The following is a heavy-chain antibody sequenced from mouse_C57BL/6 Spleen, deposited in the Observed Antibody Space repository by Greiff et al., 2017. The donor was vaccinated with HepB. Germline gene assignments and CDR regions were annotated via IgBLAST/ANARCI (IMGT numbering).Heavy chain of an antibody. Sequence: QVQLQQSGAELARPGASVKLSCKASGYTFTSYGISWVKQRTGQGLEWIGEIYPRSGNTYYNEKFKGKATLTADKSSSTAYMELRSLTSEDSAVYFCAREGIYYGYEENFDYWGQGTTLTVSS. J-gene: IGHJ2*01. CDR3: AREGIYYGYEENFDY. V-gene: IGHV1-81*01. CDR1: GYTFTSYG. CDR2: IYPRSGNT. D-gene: IGHD2-2*01.